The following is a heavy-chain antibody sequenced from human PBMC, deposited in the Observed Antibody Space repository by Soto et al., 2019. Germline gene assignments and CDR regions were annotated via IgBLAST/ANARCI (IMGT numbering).Heavy chain of an antibody. J-gene: IGHJ4*02. CDR1: GGSIRSGDYY. V-gene: IGHV4-30-4*01. Sequence: QVQLQESGPGLVKPSQTLSLTCTVSGGSIRSGDYYWIWIRQPPGKGLEWIGYIYYSGITYYNPSLRSPVTISVDTSKNQFSLKLTSVTAADTAVYYCARGSGSYYEFDYWGQGTLVTVSS. CDR2: IYYSGIT. D-gene: IGHD1-26*01. CDR3: ARGSGSYYEFDY.